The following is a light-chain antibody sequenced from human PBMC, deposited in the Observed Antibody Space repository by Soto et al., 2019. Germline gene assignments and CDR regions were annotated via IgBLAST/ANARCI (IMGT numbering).Light chain of an antibody. CDR2: GAS. J-gene: IGKJ1*01. CDR3: QQYHISPRP. V-gene: IGKV3-20*01. Sequence: EVVLTQSPDTLSLSPGERATLSCRASQSVSSGHLAWYQHKPGQAPRLLIYGASNRAAGISDRFSGSGSGTDFTLTISRLESEDFAVYYCQQYHISPRPFGQGTKVEI. CDR1: QSVSSGH.